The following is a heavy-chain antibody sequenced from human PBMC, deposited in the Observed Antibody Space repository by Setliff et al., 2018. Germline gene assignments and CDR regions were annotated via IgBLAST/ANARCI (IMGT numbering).Heavy chain of an antibody. CDR2: ISAYNGNT. J-gene: IGHJ2*01. CDR1: GGTFSSYG. D-gene: IGHD3-22*01. CDR3: ARHHAQYYSDSSGYYYEDWYFDL. V-gene: IGHV1-18*01. Sequence: GASVKVSCKASGGTFSSYGISWVRQAPGQGLEWMGWISAYNGNTNFAPKLQGRVTMTTDTSTSTVYMELRSLRSDDTAVYYCARHHAQYYSDSSGYYYEDWYFDLWGRGTLVTVSS.